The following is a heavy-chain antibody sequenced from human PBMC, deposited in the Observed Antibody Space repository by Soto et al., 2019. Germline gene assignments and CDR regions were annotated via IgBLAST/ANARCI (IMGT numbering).Heavy chain of an antibody. CDR1: GVSITSYF. V-gene: IGHV4-59*04. CDR2: ISFSGAT. Sequence: SETLSLTCTVSGVSITSYFWSWIRQTPGKGLDWIGSISFSGATYSNPSLKGRAALSVDTSENHLSLTLNSVSAADTAVYYCATSQKGYNWNYFDHWGQGALVTVSS. D-gene: IGHD1-20*01. CDR3: ATSQKGYNWNYFDH. J-gene: IGHJ4*02.